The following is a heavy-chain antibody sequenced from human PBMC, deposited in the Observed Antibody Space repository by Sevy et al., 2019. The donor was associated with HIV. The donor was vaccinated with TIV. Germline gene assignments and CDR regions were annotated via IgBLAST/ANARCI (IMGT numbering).Heavy chain of an antibody. D-gene: IGHD3-22*01. CDR2: IDWDDDK. CDR3: ARVTYHYDSSGYYFDY. J-gene: IGHJ4*02. V-gene: IGHV2-70*01. CDR1: GFSLTTSGMC. Sequence: SGPTLVNPTQTLTLTCTFSGFSLTTSGMCVSWIRQPPGKALEWLALIDWDDDKYYSTSLKTRLTISKDTSKNMVVLTTTNMDPVDTATYYCARVTYHYDSSGYYFDYWGQGTLVTVSS.